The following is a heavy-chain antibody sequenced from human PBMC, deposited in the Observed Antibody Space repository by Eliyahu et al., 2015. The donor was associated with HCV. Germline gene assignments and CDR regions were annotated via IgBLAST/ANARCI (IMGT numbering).Heavy chain of an antibody. J-gene: IGHJ4*02. CDR3: ARNWWSGTNEIGRVDY. Sequence: QVQLVESGGGLVKPGGSLRLSCAASGFXFSDYCMSWIRQAPGKGLEWFSYITSTDTVYYADSVKGRFTISRDTAKNSLYLQMNSLTAEDTAIYYCARNWWSGTNEIGRVDYWGQGTLVXVSS. CDR1: GFXFSDYC. CDR2: ITSTDTV. V-gene: IGHV3-11*01. D-gene: IGHD2-8*01.